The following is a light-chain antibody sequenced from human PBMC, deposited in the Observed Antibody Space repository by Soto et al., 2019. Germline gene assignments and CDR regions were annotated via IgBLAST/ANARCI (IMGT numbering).Light chain of an antibody. Sequence: EVVLTKSHGTLSFAPGERATLSCRASQSVSSNFLAWYQQKPGQAPRLLIYGASTRATGIPARFSGSGSGTEFTLTISSLQSEDFAVYYCQQYNNWPPTFGQGTKVDIK. CDR1: QSVSSN. V-gene: IGKV3-15*01. CDR2: GAS. J-gene: IGKJ1*01. CDR3: QQYNNWPPT.